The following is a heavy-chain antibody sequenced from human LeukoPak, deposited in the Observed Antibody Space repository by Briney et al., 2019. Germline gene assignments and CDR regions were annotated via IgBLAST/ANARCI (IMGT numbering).Heavy chain of an antibody. Sequence: GGSLRLSCAASGFTLRSYGMHWVRQAPGKGLEWVSAISGSGGSTYYADSVKGRFTISRDNSKNTLYLQMNSLRAEDTAVYYCAKLSKYYYDSSGFDYWGQGTLVTVSS. D-gene: IGHD3-22*01. CDR2: ISGSGGST. CDR1: GFTLRSYG. CDR3: AKLSKYYYDSSGFDY. V-gene: IGHV3-23*01. J-gene: IGHJ4*02.